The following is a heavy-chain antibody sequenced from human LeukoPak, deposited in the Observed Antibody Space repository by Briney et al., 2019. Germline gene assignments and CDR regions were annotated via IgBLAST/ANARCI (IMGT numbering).Heavy chain of an antibody. CDR3: ARDPAWGAIDY. CDR1: RFSIGSSW. V-gene: IGHV3-7*01. CDR2: MNEDGSGT. J-gene: IGHJ4*02. Sequence: GGSLRLSCAVSRFSIGSSWMSGVRQTPGKGLEWVADMNEDGSGTYYVDSVKGRFTVSRDNAQNSVYLQMNSLRVEDTGVYYCARDPAWGAIDYWGQGTLVTVSS. D-gene: IGHD7-27*01.